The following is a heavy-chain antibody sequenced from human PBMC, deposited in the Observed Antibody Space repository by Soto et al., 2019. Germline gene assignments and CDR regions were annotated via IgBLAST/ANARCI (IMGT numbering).Heavy chain of an antibody. CDR1: GGSISSYY. V-gene: IGHV4-59*12. Sequence: PSETLSLTCTVSGGSISSYYWGWIRQPPGKGLEWIGYIYYSGSTNYNPSLKSRVTISVDTSKNQFSLKLSSVTAADTAVYYCARELRFGEDYYGMDVWGQGTTVTVSS. J-gene: IGHJ6*02. CDR3: ARELRFGEDYYGMDV. D-gene: IGHD3-10*01. CDR2: IYYSGST.